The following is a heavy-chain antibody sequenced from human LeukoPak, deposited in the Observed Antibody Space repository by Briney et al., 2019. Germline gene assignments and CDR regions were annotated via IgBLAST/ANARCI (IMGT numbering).Heavy chain of an antibody. J-gene: IGHJ4*02. Sequence: SETLSLTCSVSGASISRDYWSWIRQPPGKGLEWIGYLFHSGSTNYNPSLKSRVTISVDTSKNQFSLKLNSVTAADTAVYYCARAGASYSFDYWGQGTLVTVSS. CDR1: GASISRDY. CDR2: LFHSGST. V-gene: IGHV4-59*01. D-gene: IGHD2-21*01. CDR3: ARAGASYSFDY.